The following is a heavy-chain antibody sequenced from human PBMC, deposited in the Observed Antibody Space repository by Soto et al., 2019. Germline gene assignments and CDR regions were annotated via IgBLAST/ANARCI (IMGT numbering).Heavy chain of an antibody. Sequence: QVQLVQSGAEVEKPGASVKVSCKASGYSFTSYYLHWVRQAPGEGLEWMGMINIQNGETNYAQNFRGRVTMTRDTSTSTLDMELTSLRSEDTAMYYCAREPPGAAAGVDYWGHGTLVTVSS. CDR1: GYSFTSYY. CDR3: AREPPGAAAGVDY. V-gene: IGHV1-46*01. CDR2: INIQNGET. J-gene: IGHJ4*01. D-gene: IGHD6-13*01.